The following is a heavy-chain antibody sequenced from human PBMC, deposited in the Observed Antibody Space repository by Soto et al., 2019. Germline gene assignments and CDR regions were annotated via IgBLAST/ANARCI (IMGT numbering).Heavy chain of an antibody. D-gene: IGHD4-17*01. CDR3: ARDYGDYFDAFGI. CDR1: GGTFSSYA. J-gene: IGHJ3*02. V-gene: IGHV1-69*13. Sequence: SVKVSCKASGGTFSSYAISWVRQAPGQGLEWMGGIIPIFGTANYAQKFQGRVTITADESTSTAYMELSSLRSEDTAVYYCARDYGDYFDAFGIWGQGTIVTVSS. CDR2: IIPIFGTA.